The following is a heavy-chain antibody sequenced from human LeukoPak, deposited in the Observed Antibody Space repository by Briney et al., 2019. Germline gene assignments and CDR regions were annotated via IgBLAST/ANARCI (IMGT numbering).Heavy chain of an antibody. CDR3: TTLLGEQMTTVTTFSS. CDR1: GFTFSNAW. D-gene: IGHD4-11*01. Sequence: PGGSLRLSCAASGFTFSNAWMSWVRQAPGKGLEWVGRIKSKTDGGTTDYAAPVKGRFTISRDDSKNTLYLQMNSLKTEDTAVYYCTTLLGEQMTTVTTFSSWGQGTLVTVSS. CDR2: IKSKTDGGTT. J-gene: IGHJ5*02. V-gene: IGHV3-15*01.